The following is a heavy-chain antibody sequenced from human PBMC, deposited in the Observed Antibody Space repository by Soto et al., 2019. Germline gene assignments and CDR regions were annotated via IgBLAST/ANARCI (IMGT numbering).Heavy chain of an antibody. CDR1: GFTFSSYG. J-gene: IGHJ6*02. Sequence: GGSLRLSCAASGFTFSSYGMHWVRQAPGKGLEWVAVISYDGSNKYYADSVKGRFTISRDNSKNTLYLQMNSLRAEDTAVYYCEKVEDTPYYYYRMDVWGQGTKVTVYS. D-gene: IGHD2-15*01. V-gene: IGHV3-30*18. CDR3: EKVEDTPYYYYRMDV. CDR2: ISYDGSNK.